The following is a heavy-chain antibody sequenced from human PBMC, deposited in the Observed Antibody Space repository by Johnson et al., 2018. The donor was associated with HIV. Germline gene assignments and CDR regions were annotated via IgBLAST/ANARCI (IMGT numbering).Heavy chain of an antibody. CDR1: GFTSSSYG. D-gene: IGHD6-6*01. CDR2: ISYDGSNK. CDR3: ARVYSSSSAHAFDI. J-gene: IGHJ3*02. V-gene: IGHV3-30*03. Sequence: QVQLVESGGGVVQPGRSLRLSCAASGFTSSSYGMHWVRQAPAKGLEWVAFISYDGSNKYYADSVKGRFTISRDNSKNTLYLQMNSLRAEDTAVYYCARVYSSSSAHAFDIWGQGTMVTVSS.